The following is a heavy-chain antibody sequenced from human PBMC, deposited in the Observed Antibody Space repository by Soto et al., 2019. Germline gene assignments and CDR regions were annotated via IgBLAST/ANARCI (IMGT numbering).Heavy chain of an antibody. Sequence: QVQLVQSGAEVKKPGASVKVSCKASGYTFTSYYMHWVRQAPGQGLEWMGIINPSGGSTSYAQKFQGRVTMTRDTSTSTVYMELSSLRSEDTAGYYCARALAGYCRGGSCYSSPLDYGGQGTLVTVSS. D-gene: IGHD2-15*01. V-gene: IGHV1-46*03. J-gene: IGHJ4*02. CDR3: ARALAGYCRGGSCYSSPLDY. CDR2: INPSGGST. CDR1: GYTFTSYY.